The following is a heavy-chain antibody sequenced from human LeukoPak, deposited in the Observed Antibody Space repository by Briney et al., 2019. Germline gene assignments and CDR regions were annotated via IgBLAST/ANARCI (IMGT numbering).Heavy chain of an antibody. CDR1: GFTFSSYA. CDR2: ISGSGGST. D-gene: IGHD3-3*01. CDR3: ARYDFWSGYSKHPIDY. J-gene: IGHJ4*02. V-gene: IGHV3-23*01. Sequence: GGSLRLSCAASGFTFSSYAMSWVRQAPGKGLEWVSAISGSGGSTYYADSVKGRFTISRDNSKNTLYLQMNSLRSDDTTVYYCARYDFWSGYSKHPIDYWGQGTLVTVSS.